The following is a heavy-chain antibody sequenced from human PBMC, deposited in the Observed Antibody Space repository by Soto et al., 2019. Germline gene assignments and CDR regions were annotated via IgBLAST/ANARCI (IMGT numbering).Heavy chain of an antibody. J-gene: IGHJ4*02. Sequence: EVQLVESGGGLVKPGGSLRLSCAASGFTFSSYSMNWVRQAPGKGLEWDSSISSSSSYIYYADSVKGRFTISRDNAKNSLYLQMNSLRAEDTAVYYCARDHDSSLAGDGFDYWGQGTLVTVSS. V-gene: IGHV3-21*01. CDR1: GFTFSSYS. CDR3: ARDHDSSLAGDGFDY. CDR2: ISSSSSYI. D-gene: IGHD6-13*01.